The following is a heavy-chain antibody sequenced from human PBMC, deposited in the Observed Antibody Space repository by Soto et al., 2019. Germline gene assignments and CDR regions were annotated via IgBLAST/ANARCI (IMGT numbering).Heavy chain of an antibody. CDR1: GFTFSSYS. CDR3: ARGAAHKPFDY. V-gene: IGHV3-21*01. J-gene: IGHJ4*02. D-gene: IGHD2-15*01. CDR2: ISSSSSYI. Sequence: GGSLRLSCAASGFTFSSYSMNWVRQAPGKGLEWVSSISSSSSYIYYADSVKGRFTISRDNAKNSLYLQMNSLRAEDTAVYYCARGAAHKPFDYWGQGTLVTVSS.